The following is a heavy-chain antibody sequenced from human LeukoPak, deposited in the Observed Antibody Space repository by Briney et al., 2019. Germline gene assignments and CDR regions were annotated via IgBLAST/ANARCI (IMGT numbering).Heavy chain of an antibody. CDR2: INHSGST. D-gene: IGHD6-6*01. CDR3: ARFWGRVSSSSGFDY. Sequence: PSETLSLTCTVSGGSIRSSGYYWDWLRQPPGKGLEWIGEINHSGSTNYNPSLKSRFTISVDTSENQFSLKLSSVTAADTAVYYCARFWGRVSSSSGFDYWGQGTLVTVSS. V-gene: IGHV4-39*07. CDR1: GGSIRSSGYY. J-gene: IGHJ4*02.